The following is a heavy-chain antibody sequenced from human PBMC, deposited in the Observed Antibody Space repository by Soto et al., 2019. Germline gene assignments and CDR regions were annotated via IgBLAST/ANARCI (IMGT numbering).Heavy chain of an antibody. Sequence: QVQLQESGPGLVKPSQTLSLTCTVSGGSISSGGNYWSWIRQHPGKGLEWIGNIYYSGRTYYNPSLKNRVTISVDTSKNQFSLKLSSVTAADTAVYYCARVFSDSSSFFDPWGQGTLVTVSS. D-gene: IGHD6-13*01. V-gene: IGHV4-31*03. J-gene: IGHJ5*02. CDR2: IYYSGRT. CDR3: ARVFSDSSSFFDP. CDR1: GGSISSGGNY.